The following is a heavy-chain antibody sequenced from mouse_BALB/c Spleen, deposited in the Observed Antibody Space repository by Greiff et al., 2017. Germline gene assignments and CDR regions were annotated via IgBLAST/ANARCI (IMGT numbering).Heavy chain of an antibody. J-gene: IGHJ4*01. CDR1: GFTFNTYA. CDR3: VRHGGPYDYDRSYAMDY. Sequence: EVNLVESGGGLVQPKGSLKLSCAASGFTFNTYAMNWVRQAPGKGLEWVARIRSKSNNYATYYADSVKDRFTISRDDSQSMLYLQMNNLKTEDTAMYYCVRHGGPYDYDRSYAMDYWGQGTSVTVSS. V-gene: IGHV10-1*02. CDR2: IRSKSNNYAT. D-gene: IGHD2-4*01.